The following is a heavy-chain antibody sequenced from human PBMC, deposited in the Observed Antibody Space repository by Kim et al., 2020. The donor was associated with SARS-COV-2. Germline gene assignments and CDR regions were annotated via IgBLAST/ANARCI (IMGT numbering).Heavy chain of an antibody. CDR1: GGTFSSYA. D-gene: IGHD6-19*01. J-gene: IGHJ3*02. V-gene: IGHV1-69*13. CDR3: ARDSVPGIAVAGRRTDAFDI. CDR2: IIPIFGTA. Sequence: SVKVSCKASGGTFSSYAISWVRQAPGQGLEWMGGIIPIFGTANYAQKFQGRVTITADESTSTAYMELSSLRSEDTAVYYCARDSVPGIAVAGRRTDAFDIWGQGTMVTVSS.